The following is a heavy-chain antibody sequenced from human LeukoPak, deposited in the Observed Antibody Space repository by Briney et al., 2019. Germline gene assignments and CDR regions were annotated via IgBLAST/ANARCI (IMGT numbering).Heavy chain of an antibody. D-gene: IGHD3-16*01. CDR3: ARDRSGGSLDY. Sequence: GGSLRLSCAASGFTFSSYWMSWVRQAPGKGLEYVAKIKEDGSEKNYVDSVKGRFTISRDNARNSLYLQMNSLRAEDTAVYYCARDRSGGSLDYWGQGTLVTVSS. V-gene: IGHV3-7*01. J-gene: IGHJ4*02. CDR2: IKEDGSEK. CDR1: GFTFSSYW.